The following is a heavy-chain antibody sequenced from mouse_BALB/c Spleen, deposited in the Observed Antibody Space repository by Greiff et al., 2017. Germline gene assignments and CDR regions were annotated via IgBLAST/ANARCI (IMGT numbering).Heavy chain of an antibody. CDR3: ARGYYDFYYAMDY. Sequence: EVQGVESGGGLVKPGGSLKLSCAASGFTFSSYAMSWVRQSPEKRLEWVAEISSGGSYTYYPDTVTGRFTISRDNAKNTLYLEMSSLRSEDTAMYYCARGYYDFYYAMDYWGQGTSVTVSS. CDR2: ISSGGSYT. D-gene: IGHD2-4*01. J-gene: IGHJ4*01. V-gene: IGHV5-9-4*01. CDR1: GFTFSSYA.